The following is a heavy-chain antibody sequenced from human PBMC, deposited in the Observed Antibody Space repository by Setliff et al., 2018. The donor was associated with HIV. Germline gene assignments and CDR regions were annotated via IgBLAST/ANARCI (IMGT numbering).Heavy chain of an antibody. D-gene: IGHD3-10*01. CDR2: IYSTGSI. J-gene: IGHJ3*02. Sequence: SETLSLTCTVSGGSIRNHYWSWIRQPAGKGLEWIGRIYSTGSINYNPSLRSGVTMSVDRSKNSFSLEVTSVTAADTAIYYCARDFGTFHAFDMWGQGTVVTVSS. V-gene: IGHV4-4*07. CDR3: ARDFGTFHAFDM. CDR1: GGSIRNHY.